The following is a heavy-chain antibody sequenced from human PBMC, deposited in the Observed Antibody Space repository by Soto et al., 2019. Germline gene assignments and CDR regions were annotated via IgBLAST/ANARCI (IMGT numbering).Heavy chain of an antibody. Sequence: PGGSLRLSCAAFGGPFTNAWMSWVRQAPGKGLEWVGRVKRKTNGGTTDYAAPVKDRFNISRDDSKNTLYLQMNNLKTEDTAVYYCATCYGSGTDCQEDYLAFWGQGTPVTVSS. CDR3: ATCYGSGTDCQEDYLAF. V-gene: IGHV3-15*01. CDR1: GGPFTNAW. CDR2: VKRKTNGGTT. D-gene: IGHD3-10*01. J-gene: IGHJ4*02.